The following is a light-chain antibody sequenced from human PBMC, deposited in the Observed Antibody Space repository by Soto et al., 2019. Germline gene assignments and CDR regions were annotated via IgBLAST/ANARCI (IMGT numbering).Light chain of an antibody. CDR1: STDFVGYNR. Sequence: QSVLTQPPSVSGSPGQSVTISCTGTSTDFVGYNRVSWYQQPPGTAPKLMIYEVSKRPSGVPDRFSGSKSGNTASLTISGLQAADEADYYCSSYTSSSDFYVFGTGTKVTVL. J-gene: IGLJ1*01. CDR3: SSYTSSSDFYV. V-gene: IGLV2-18*02. CDR2: EVS.